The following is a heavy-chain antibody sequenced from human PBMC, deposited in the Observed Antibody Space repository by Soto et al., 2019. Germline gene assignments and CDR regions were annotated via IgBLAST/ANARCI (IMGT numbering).Heavy chain of an antibody. V-gene: IGHV4-34*01. Sequence: QVQLQQWGAGLLKPSETLSLTCAVYGGSFSGYYWSWIRQPPGKGLEWIGEINHSGSTNYNPSLKSRVTISVDTSKNQFSLKLSSVTAADTAVYYCARGSGWYGMKTFDYWGQGTLVTVSS. J-gene: IGHJ4*02. D-gene: IGHD6-19*01. CDR2: INHSGST. CDR1: GGSFSGYY. CDR3: ARGSGWYGMKTFDY.